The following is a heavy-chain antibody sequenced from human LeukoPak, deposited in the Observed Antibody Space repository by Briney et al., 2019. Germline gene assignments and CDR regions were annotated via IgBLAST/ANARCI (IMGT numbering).Heavy chain of an antibody. Sequence: GGSLRLSCAASGFTFSSYGMHWVRQAPGKGLGWVAFIRYDGSNKYYADSVKGRFTISRDNSKNTLYLQMNSLRAEDTAVYYCARDPDHEYGGNSGRLGGDYWGQGTLVTVSS. D-gene: IGHD4-23*01. CDR1: GFTFSSYG. CDR3: ARDPDHEYGGNSGRLGGDY. V-gene: IGHV3-30*02. CDR2: IRYDGSNK. J-gene: IGHJ4*02.